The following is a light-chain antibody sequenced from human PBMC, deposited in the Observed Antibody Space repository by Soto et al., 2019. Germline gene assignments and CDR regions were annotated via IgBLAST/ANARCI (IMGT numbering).Light chain of an antibody. J-gene: IGKJ3*01. CDR2: AAS. CDR3: QQFGSSPGFT. Sequence: EIVLPQSPGTLSLSPGVRATLSCRASQSISNRYLAWYQQKPGQAPRLLIYAASSRATGIPDRFSGSGSGTDFTLTISRLEPEDFAVYYCQQFGSSPGFTFGPGTKVDIK. V-gene: IGKV3-20*01. CDR1: QSISNRY.